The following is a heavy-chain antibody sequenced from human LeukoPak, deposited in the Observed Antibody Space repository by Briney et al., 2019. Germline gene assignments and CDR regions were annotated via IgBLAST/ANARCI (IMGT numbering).Heavy chain of an antibody. CDR2: VLSDGNKK. CDR1: GFIFNSFS. Sequence: GPLRFSCAASGFIFNSFSMHWVRQAPGKAADWVADVLSDGNKKLSADSVKGRFTLSKTNSRNTLYLQMNSQRADDTAMYYCTRGKAKGQSSSWPFDYWGQGTLVTVSS. D-gene: IGHD6-13*01. CDR3: TRGKAKGQSSSWPFDY. J-gene: IGHJ4*02. V-gene: IGHV3-30-3*01.